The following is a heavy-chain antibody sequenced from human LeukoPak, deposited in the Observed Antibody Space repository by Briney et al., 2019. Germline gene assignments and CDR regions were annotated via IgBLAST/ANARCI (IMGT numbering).Heavy chain of an antibody. CDR1: GYTFTGYY. CDR2: INPNSGGT. CDR3: AKTEFHNWNYPKYYFDY. Sequence: ASVKVSCKASGYTFTGYYMHWVRQAPGQGLEWMGWINPNSGGTNYAQKFQGRVTMTRDTSISTAYMELSRLRSDDTAVYYCAKTEFHNWNYPKYYFDYWGQGTLVTVSS. V-gene: IGHV1-2*02. J-gene: IGHJ4*02. D-gene: IGHD1-7*01.